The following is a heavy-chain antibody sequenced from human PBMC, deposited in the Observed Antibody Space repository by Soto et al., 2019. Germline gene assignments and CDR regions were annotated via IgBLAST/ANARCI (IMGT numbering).Heavy chain of an antibody. CDR2: INAGNGNT. D-gene: IGHD3-16*01. V-gene: IGHV1-3*01. CDR1: GYTFTSYA. J-gene: IGHJ3*01. CDR3: AREPSITRDALDF. Sequence: ASVKVSCKALGYTFTSYAMHWVRQAPGQRLEWMGWINAGNGNTKYSQKFQGRVTITRDTSASTAYMELSSLRSEDTAVYYCAREPSITRDALDFWGQGTMVPIS.